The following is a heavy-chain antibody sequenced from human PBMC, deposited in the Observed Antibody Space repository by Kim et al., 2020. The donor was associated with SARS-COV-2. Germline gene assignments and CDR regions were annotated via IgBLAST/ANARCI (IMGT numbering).Heavy chain of an antibody. V-gene: IGHV4-39*01. D-gene: IGHD1-26*01. Sequence: SETLSLTCTVSGGSISSSSYYWGWIRQPPGKGLEWIGSIYYSGSTYYNPSLKSRVTISVDTSKNQFSLKLSSVTAADTAVYYCARMGGSYSGWFDPWGQGTLVTVSS. CDR2: IYYSGST. CDR1: GGSISSSSYY. CDR3: ARMGGSYSGWFDP. J-gene: IGHJ5*02.